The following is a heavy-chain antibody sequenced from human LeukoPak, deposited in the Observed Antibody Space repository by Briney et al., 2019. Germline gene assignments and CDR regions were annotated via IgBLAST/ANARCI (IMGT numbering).Heavy chain of an antibody. D-gene: IGHD2-15*01. V-gene: IGHV4-59*08. J-gene: IGHJ5*02. Sequence: NPSETLSLTCTVSGGSISSYYWSWIRQPPGKGLEWIGYIYYSGSTNYNPSLKSRVTISVDTSKNQFSLKLSSVTAADTAVYYCARHTPGVGGDPWGQGTLVTVSS. CDR3: ARHTPGVGGDP. CDR2: IYYSGST. CDR1: GGSISSYY.